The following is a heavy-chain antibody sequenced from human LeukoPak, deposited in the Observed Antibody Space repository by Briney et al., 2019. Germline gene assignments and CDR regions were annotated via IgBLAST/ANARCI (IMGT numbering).Heavy chain of an antibody. CDR3: AKSSTSSQSPFDY. J-gene: IGHJ4*02. D-gene: IGHD2-2*01. CDR1: GFTYSSYS. CDR2: ISSSSSYI. V-gene: IGHV3-21*01. Sequence: GGSLRLSCAASGFTYSSYSMNWVRQAPGKGLEWVSSISSSSSYIYYADSVKGRFTISRDNAKNSLYLQMNSLRAEDTAVYYCAKSSTSSQSPFDYWGQGTLVTVSS.